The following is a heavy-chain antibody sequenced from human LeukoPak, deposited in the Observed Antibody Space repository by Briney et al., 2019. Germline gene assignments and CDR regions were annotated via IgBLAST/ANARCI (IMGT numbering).Heavy chain of an antibody. D-gene: IGHD3-10*01. CDR1: GYTFTSYG. Sequence: ASVKVSCKASGYTFTSYGISWVRQAPGQGLEWMGWISACNGNTNYAQKLQGRVTMTTDTSTSTAYMELRSLRSDDTAVYYCARDSGTTGEVKFDPWGQGTLVTVSS. CDR2: ISACNGNT. J-gene: IGHJ5*02. V-gene: IGHV1-18*01. CDR3: ARDSGTTGEVKFDP.